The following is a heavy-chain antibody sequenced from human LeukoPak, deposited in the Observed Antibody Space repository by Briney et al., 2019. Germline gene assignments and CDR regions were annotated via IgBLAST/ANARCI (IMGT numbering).Heavy chain of an antibody. D-gene: IGHD3-22*01. CDR2: ISAYNGNT. CDR1: AYTFTSNG. V-gene: IGHV1-18*01. Sequence: DSVTGSCKCSAYTFTSNGISWMRQGPGQGLELLGWISAYNGNTNYAQKLQGRVTMTTDTSTSTAFMELRSLRSDDTAVYYCARDGVWSRTYYYDSSGYYPFGNWGQGNLVTVSS. CDR3: ARDGVWSRTYYYDSSGYYPFGN. J-gene: IGHJ4*02.